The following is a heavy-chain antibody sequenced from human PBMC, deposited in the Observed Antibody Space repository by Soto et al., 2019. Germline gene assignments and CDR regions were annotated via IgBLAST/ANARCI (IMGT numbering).Heavy chain of an antibody. J-gene: IGHJ4*02. CDR1: GGSISSYY. CDR2: IYYSGST. V-gene: IGHV4-59*01. CDR3: ARRHGPFDF. Sequence: QVQLQESGPGLVKPSETLSLTCTVSGGSISSYYWSWIRQPPGKGLEWIGYIYYSGSTSYNPSLRSRVTISVETSKNHFSLKLSSVTAADTAVYYCARRHGPFDFWGQGTLVTVSS.